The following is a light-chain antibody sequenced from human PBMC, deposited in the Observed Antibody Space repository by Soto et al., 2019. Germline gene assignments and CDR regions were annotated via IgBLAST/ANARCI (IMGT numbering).Light chain of an antibody. CDR1: SSDVGAYNP. CDR2: EVS. CDR3: SSYTSSSTLV. Sequence: QSVLTQPASVSGSPGQSITISCTGTSSDVGAYNPVSWYQQHPGKAPQLMIYEVSNRPSGVSNRFSGSKSGNTASLTISGLQAEDEADYYCSSYTSSSTLVFGTGTKVTVL. J-gene: IGLJ1*01. V-gene: IGLV2-14*01.